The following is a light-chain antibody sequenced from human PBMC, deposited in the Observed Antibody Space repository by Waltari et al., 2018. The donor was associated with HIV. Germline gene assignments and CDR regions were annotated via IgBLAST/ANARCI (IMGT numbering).Light chain of an antibody. CDR1: QSISNN. V-gene: IGKV1-39*01. J-gene: IGKJ2*01. CDR2: AAS. Sequence: DIQMTQSPSSLSASVGDRVTITCRARQSISNNLNWYQRKPGKAPKLLIYAASRLYSGVPSRISGSGSETDFTLTINSLQPEDSATYFCQQGYSTPYTFGQGTQLQIK. CDR3: QQGYSTPYT.